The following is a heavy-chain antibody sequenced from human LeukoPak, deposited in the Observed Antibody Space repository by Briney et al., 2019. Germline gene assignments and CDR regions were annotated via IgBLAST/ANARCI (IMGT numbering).Heavy chain of an antibody. CDR2: IIPILGIA. D-gene: IGHD3-9*01. J-gene: IGHJ6*02. CDR1: GGTFSSYA. Sequence: ASVKVSCKASGGTFSSYAISWVRQAPGQGLEWMGRIIPILGIANYAQKFQGRVTITADKSTSTAYMELSSLRSEDTAVYYCVRHNFDWASHYYYYGMDVWGQGTTVTVSS. CDR3: VRHNFDWASHYYYYGMDV. V-gene: IGHV1-69*04.